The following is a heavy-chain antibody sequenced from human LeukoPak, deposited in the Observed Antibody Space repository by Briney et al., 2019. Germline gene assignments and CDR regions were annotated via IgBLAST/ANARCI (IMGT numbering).Heavy chain of an antibody. CDR2: IKQDGSKK. Sequence: GGSLRLSCVASGFPFSSYWMTWVRQAAGKGLEWVTNIKQDGSKKSYVDSVKGRFTISRDNAKNSLYLQMNSLRADDTAIYCCTRVCYIDEGSDYWGQGTLFTVSS. J-gene: IGHJ4*02. CDR1: GFPFSSYW. V-gene: IGHV3-7*04. CDR3: TRVCYIDEGSDY. D-gene: IGHD2-15*01.